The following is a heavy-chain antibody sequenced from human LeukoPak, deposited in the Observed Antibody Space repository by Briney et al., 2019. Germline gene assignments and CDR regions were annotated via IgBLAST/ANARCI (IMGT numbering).Heavy chain of an antibody. Sequence: PSETLSLTCAVYGGSFSGYYWSWIRQPPGKGLEWIGEINHSGSTNYNPSLKSRVTISVDTSKNQFSLKLSSVTAADTAVYYCARALEYSSYDDAFDIWGQGTMVTVSS. CDR3: ARALEYSSYDDAFDI. V-gene: IGHV4-34*01. J-gene: IGHJ3*02. CDR2: INHSGST. D-gene: IGHD6-6*01. CDR1: GGSFSGYY.